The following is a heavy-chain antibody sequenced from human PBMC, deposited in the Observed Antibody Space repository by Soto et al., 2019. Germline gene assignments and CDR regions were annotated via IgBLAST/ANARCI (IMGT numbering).Heavy chain of an antibody. CDR2: IYYSGST. CDR3: ARGLVANPRYYYYYGMDV. Sequence: QVQLQESGPGLVKPSQTLSLTCTVSGGSISSGGYYWSWIRQHPGKGLEWIGYIYYSGSTYYNPSLESRVTRAVDTSKNQFSLKLSSVTAADTAVYYCARGLVANPRYYYYYGMDVWGQGTTVTVSS. J-gene: IGHJ6*02. V-gene: IGHV4-31*03. D-gene: IGHD5-12*01. CDR1: GGSISSGGYY.